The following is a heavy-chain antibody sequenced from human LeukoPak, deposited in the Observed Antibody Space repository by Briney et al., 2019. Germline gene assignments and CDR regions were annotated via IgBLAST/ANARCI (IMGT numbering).Heavy chain of an antibody. J-gene: IGHJ5*02. CDR3: ARAAAGPYNWFDP. V-gene: IGHV3-48*01. Sequence: PGGSLRLSCAASGFTFSSYTMNWVRQAPGKGLEWLSYISRSSSTIYYADSVKGRFTISRDNAKNSLYLQMNSLRAEDTAVYYCARAAAGPYNWFDPWGQGTLVTVSS. D-gene: IGHD6-13*01. CDR2: ISRSSSTI. CDR1: GFTFSSYT.